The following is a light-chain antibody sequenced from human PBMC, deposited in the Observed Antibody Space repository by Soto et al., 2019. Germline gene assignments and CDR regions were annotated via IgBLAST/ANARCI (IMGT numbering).Light chain of an antibody. V-gene: IGKV1-5*01. J-gene: IGKJ4*01. CDR1: QTISNW. Sequence: DIQMTQSPSTLSASVGDRVTITCRASQTISNWLAWYQQKPGKAPKVLIFDASTLDGGVPSRFSGRRSWTDFTLTISSLQPSDFATYYCQQYNTYPFTFCGGTKVEI. CDR2: DAS. CDR3: QQYNTYPFT.